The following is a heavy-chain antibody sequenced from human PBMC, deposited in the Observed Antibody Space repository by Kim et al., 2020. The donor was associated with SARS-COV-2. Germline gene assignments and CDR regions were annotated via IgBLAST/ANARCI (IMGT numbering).Heavy chain of an antibody. D-gene: IGHD6-19*01. CDR1: GASITNYY. CDR2: IYYGATT. V-gene: IGHV4-59*01. CDR3: TRGPHNNGWSAFEF. J-gene: IGHJ4*02. Sequence: SETLSLTCTVSGASITNYYWTWIRQAPGKGLEWIGHIYYGATTNYNPSLKSRVTISVDTSKSQFSLNLTSVTTADTAVYYCTRGPHNNGWSAFEFWGQGTLVTVSS.